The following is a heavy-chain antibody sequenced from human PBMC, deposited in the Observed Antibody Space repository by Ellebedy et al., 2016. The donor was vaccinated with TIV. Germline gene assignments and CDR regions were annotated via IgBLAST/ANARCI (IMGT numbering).Heavy chain of an antibody. V-gene: IGHV3-7*02. D-gene: IGHD5-12*01. CDR1: GFSFVDSW. CDR2: IKPDGSET. Sequence: GGSLRLXXGASGFSFVDSWMNWVRRAPGKGLEWVASIKPDGSETYYVDSLKGRFTISRDNAKTSLYLQMDSLRVEDTAVYYCARSRLRFGPPFDPWGRGTLVTVSS. J-gene: IGHJ5*02. CDR3: ARSRLRFGPPFDP.